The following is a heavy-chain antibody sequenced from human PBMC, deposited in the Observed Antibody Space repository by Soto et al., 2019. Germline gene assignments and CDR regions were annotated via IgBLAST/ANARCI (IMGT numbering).Heavy chain of an antibody. J-gene: IGHJ6*02. CDR1: GFTFSSYA. D-gene: IGHD3-10*01. CDR3: ARGTLGYYGSGTGRAYYYYYGMDV. CDR2: ISYDGSNK. Sequence: GGSLRLSCAASGFTFSSYAMHWVRQAPGKGLEWVAVISYDGSNKYYADSVKGRFTISRDNSKNTLYLQMNSLRAEDTAVYYCARGTLGYYGSGTGRAYYYYYGMDVWGQGTTVTVSS. V-gene: IGHV3-30-3*01.